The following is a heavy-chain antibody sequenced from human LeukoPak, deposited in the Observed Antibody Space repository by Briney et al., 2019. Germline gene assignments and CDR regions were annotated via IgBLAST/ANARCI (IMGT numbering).Heavy chain of an antibody. D-gene: IGHD2-2*01. J-gene: IGHJ4*02. CDR2: INPNNGDT. CDR3: ARDYCSSTSCLFDY. Sequence: ASVTVSCTASGYTFTGYHMHWVRQAPGQGLEWMGRINPNNGDTNYAQKFQGRVTMTRDTSISTAYVELSRLRSDDTAVYYCARDYCSSTSCLFDYWGQGTLVTVSS. V-gene: IGHV1-2*06. CDR1: GYTFTGYH.